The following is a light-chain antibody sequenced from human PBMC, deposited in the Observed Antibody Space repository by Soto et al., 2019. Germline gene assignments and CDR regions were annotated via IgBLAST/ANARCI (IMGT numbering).Light chain of an antibody. J-gene: IGKJ4*01. Sequence: EIVLTQSPGTLSLSPGERATLSCRASQSITNNYLAWYQQKPGRAHRLLIYGASSRATGIPDRFSRSGSRTDLPLAVSRLDPQDFALYYCQQHGHFVTFRGGTKV. CDR3: QQHGHFVT. CDR1: QSITNNY. V-gene: IGKV3-20*01. CDR2: GAS.